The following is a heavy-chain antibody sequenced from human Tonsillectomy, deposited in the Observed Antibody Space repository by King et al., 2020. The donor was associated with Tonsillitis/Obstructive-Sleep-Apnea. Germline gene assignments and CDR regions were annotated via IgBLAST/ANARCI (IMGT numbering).Heavy chain of an antibody. CDR1: GFTFSDHY. CDR2: SRNKANSYTT. D-gene: IGHD3-22*01. CDR3: ASNSSDYYVKSKSTGLDY. V-gene: IGHV3-72*01. J-gene: IGHJ4*02. Sequence: VQLVESGGGLVQPGGSLRLTCAASGFTFSDHYMDWVRQAPGKGLEWVGRSRNKANSYTTEYAASVKGRFTISRDDSKNSLYLQMNSLKTEDTAVYYCASNSSDYYVKSKSTGLDYWGQGTLVTVST.